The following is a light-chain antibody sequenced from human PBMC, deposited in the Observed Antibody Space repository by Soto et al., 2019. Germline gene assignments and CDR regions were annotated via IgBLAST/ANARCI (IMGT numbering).Light chain of an antibody. V-gene: IGKV3-20*01. Sequence: RVITQSPATLSVSPWERATLSFRASQSVGSDLAWYQQKPGQAPRLLMYGASIRATGIPDRFSGSGSGTEFTLTISRLEPEDFAVYYCQQYGSSPPVTFGGGTKVDTK. CDR1: QSVGSD. CDR3: QQYGSSPPVT. CDR2: GAS. J-gene: IGKJ4*01.